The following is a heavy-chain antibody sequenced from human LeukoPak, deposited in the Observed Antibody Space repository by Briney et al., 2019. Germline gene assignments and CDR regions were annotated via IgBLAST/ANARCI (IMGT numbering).Heavy chain of an antibody. D-gene: IGHD3-10*01. V-gene: IGHV4-39*07. J-gene: IGHJ3*02. CDR1: GGSISSSSYY. CDR2: IYYSGST. CDR3: ARDRGYYGSGSYYKGAFDI. Sequence: SETLSLTCTVSGGSISSSSYYWGWIRQPPGKGLEWIGSIYYSGSTYHNPSLKSRVTISVDTSKNQFSLKLSSVTAADTAVYYCARDRGYYGSGSYYKGAFDIWGQGTMVTVSS.